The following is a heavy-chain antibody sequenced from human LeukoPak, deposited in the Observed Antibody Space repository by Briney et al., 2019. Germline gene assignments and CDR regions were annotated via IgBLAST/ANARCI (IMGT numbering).Heavy chain of an antibody. D-gene: IGHD3-10*01. CDR1: GGTFSSYA. J-gene: IGHJ4*02. V-gene: IGHV1-69*13. CDR2: IIPIFGTA. CDR3: ARAYYYGSGSYYNLDY. Sequence: SVKVSCTASGGTFSSYAISWVRQAPGQGLEWMGGIIPIFGTANYAQKFQGRVTITADESTSTAYMELSSLRSEDTAVYYCARAYYYGSGSYYNLDYWGQGTLVTVSS.